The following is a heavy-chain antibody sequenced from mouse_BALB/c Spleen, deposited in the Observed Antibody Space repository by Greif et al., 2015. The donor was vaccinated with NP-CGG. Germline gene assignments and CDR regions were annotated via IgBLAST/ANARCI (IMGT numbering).Heavy chain of an antibody. CDR1: GFTFSDYF. CDR3: ERDGGNYTSRFEY. J-gene: IGHJ3*01. D-gene: IGHD2-1*01. CDR2: LSDGGCYT. V-gene: IGHV5-4*02. Sequence: VMLVVSGGCLVKPGGSLKLSCAASGFTFSDYFMYWVRQTPVKRLEWVATLSDGGCYTYSPASVKGRFTLSRANAKNNQYLKRNSLKAEDTDMYYSERDGGNYTSRFEYWGQGTRGTVAA.